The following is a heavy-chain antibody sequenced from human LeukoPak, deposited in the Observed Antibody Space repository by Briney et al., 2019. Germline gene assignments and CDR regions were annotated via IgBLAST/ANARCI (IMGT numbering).Heavy chain of an antibody. CDR3: TMPWGSGSYYNGVDY. Sequence: GKSLKISCKGSGYSFTSYWIGWVRQMPGKGLAWIGIIYPGDSDTRYSPSFQGQVTISADKSISTAYLQWSSLKASDTAMYYCTMPWGSGSYYNGVDYCGQGTLVTVSS. V-gene: IGHV5-51*01. D-gene: IGHD3-10*01. CDR2: IYPGDSDT. J-gene: IGHJ4*02. CDR1: GYSFTSYW.